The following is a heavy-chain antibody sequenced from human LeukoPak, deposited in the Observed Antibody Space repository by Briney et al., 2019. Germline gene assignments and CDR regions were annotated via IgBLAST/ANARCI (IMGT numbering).Heavy chain of an antibody. V-gene: IGHV4-31*03. J-gene: IGHJ4*02. CDR2: IYYSGST. CDR3: ARGPIVVVAARSDYFDY. CDR1: GGSISSGGYY. D-gene: IGHD2-15*01. Sequence: SETLSLTCTVSGGSISSGGYYWSWIRQHPGKGLEWIGYIYYSGSTYYNPSLKSRVTISVDTSKNQFSLKLSSVTAADTAVYYCARGPIVVVAARSDYFDYWGQGTPVTVSS.